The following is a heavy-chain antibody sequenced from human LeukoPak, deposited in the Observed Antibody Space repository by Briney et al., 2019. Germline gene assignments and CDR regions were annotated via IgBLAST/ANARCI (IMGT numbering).Heavy chain of an antibody. J-gene: IGHJ4*02. Sequence: SETLSLTCTVSGGSMSSYYWSWIQQTPGKGLEWIGYIYYSGSTNYSPSLKSRVTISVDTSKNQFSLKLSSVAAADTAVYYCATFPKYSSGWSSFDYWGQGTLVTVSS. CDR3: ATFPKYSSGWSSFDY. CDR2: IYYSGST. CDR1: GGSMSSYY. V-gene: IGHV4-59*01. D-gene: IGHD6-19*01.